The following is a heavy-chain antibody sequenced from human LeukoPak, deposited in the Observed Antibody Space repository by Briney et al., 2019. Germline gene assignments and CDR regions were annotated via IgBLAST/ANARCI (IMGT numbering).Heavy chain of an antibody. CDR1: GYTFTSDG. D-gene: IGHD2-2*01. J-gene: IGHJ5*02. CDR2: ISAYNGNT. Sequence: GASVKVSCKASGYTFTSDGISWVRQAPGQGLEWMGWISAYNGNTNYAQKLQGRVTMTTDTSTSTAYLELRSLRSDDTAVYYCARDEGYCSSTSCYSPYNWFDPWGQGTLVTVSS. V-gene: IGHV1-18*01. CDR3: ARDEGYCSSTSCYSPYNWFDP.